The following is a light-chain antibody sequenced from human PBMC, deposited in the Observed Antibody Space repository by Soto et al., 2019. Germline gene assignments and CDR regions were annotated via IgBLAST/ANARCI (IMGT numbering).Light chain of an antibody. V-gene: IGLV2-14*01. CDR2: EVI. J-gene: IGLJ1*01. CDR3: SSYTNSSTL. Sequence: QSALTQPASVSGSPGQSITISCTGTSSYVGSYNYVSWYQQHPGKAPKLMIYEVIDRPSGISSRFSGSKSGNTASLTISGRQTEDEADYYCSSYTNSSTLFGTGTKLTVL. CDR1: SSYVGSYNY.